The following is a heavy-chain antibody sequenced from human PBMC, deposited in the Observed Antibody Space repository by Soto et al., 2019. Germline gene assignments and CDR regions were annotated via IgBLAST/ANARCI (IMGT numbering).Heavy chain of an antibody. Sequence: GSLRLSCAASGFTFSSYAMSWVRQAPGKGLEWIGEINHSGSTNYNPSLKSRVTISVDTSKNQFSLKLSSVTAADTAVYYCARAVNSSSTFDYWGQGTLVTVS. D-gene: IGHD6-6*01. CDR2: INHSGST. V-gene: IGHV4-34*01. CDR3: ARAVNSSSTFDY. CDR1: GFTFSSYA. J-gene: IGHJ4*02.